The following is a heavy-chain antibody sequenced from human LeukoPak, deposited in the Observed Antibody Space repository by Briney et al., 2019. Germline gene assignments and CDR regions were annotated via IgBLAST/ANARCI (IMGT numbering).Heavy chain of an antibody. CDR2: IYYSGST. CDR3: ARDTYYYDSSGYRPFDY. Sequence: SETLSLTCTVSGGSISSYYWSWIRQPPGKGLEWIGYIYYSGSTNYNPSLKSRVTISVDTSKNQFSLKLSSVTAADTAVYYCARDTYYYDSSGYRPFDYWGQGTLITVSS. CDR1: GGSISSYY. D-gene: IGHD3-22*01. V-gene: IGHV4-59*01. J-gene: IGHJ4*02.